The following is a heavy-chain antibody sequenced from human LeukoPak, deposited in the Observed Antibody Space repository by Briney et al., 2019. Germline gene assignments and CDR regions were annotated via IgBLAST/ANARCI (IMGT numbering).Heavy chain of an antibody. J-gene: IGHJ5*02. CDR2: IIPIFGTA. CDR3: ARDLRNYDSSGEFDP. D-gene: IGHD3-22*01. CDR1: GGTSSSYA. V-gene: IGHV1-69*13. Sequence: ASVKVSCKASGGTSSSYAISWVRQAPGQGLEWMGGIIPIFGTANYAQKFQGRVTITADESTSTAYMELSSLRSEDTAVYYCARDLRNYDSSGEFDPWGQGTLVTVSS.